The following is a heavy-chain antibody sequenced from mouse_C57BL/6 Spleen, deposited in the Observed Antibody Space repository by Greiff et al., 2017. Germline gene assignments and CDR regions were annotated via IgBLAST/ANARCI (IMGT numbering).Heavy chain of an antibody. J-gene: IGHJ4*01. D-gene: IGHD2-4*01. Sequence: VKLQESGAELVRPGTSVKMSCKASGYTFTNYWIGWAKQRPGHGLEWIGDIYPGGGYTNYNEKFKGKATLTADKSSSTAYMQFSSLTSEDSAIYYCARYGDYEGGFYAMDYWGQGTSVTVSS. CDR3: ARYGDYEGGFYAMDY. V-gene: IGHV1-63*01. CDR1: GYTFTNYW. CDR2: IYPGGGYT.